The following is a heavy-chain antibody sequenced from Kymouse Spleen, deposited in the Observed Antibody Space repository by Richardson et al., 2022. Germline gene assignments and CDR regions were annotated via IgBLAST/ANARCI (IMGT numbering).Heavy chain of an antibody. V-gene: IGHV1-18*01. Sequence: QVQLVQSGAEVKKPGASVKVSCKASGYTFTSYGISWVRQAPGQGLEWMGWISAYNGNTNYAQKLQGRVTMTTDTSTSTAYMELRSLRSDDTAVYYCARGSTYYDFWSGYYTDYYGMDVWGQGTTVTVSS. J-gene: IGHJ6*02. CDR1: GYTFTSYG. CDR2: ISAYNGNT. CDR3: ARGSTYYDFWSGYYTDYYGMDV. D-gene: IGHD3-3*01.